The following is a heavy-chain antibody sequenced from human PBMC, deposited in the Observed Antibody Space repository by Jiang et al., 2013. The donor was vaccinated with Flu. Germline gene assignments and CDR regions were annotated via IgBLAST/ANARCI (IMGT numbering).Heavy chain of an antibody. CDR3: AKGVRGPWGRYYGMDV. D-gene: IGHD3-10*01. J-gene: IGHJ6*02. Sequence: GSVKGRFTISRDNAKNSLYLQMNSLRAEDTALYYCAKGVRGPWGRYYGMDVWGQGTTVTVSS. V-gene: IGHV3-9*01.